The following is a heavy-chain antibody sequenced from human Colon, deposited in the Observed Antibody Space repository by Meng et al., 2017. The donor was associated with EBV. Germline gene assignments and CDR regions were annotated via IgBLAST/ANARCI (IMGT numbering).Heavy chain of an antibody. Sequence: QLRLQGSGSGLVKPSQTLSLTCVVSGGSISSGVYSWTWIRQPPGKGLEWIGHIFHSGSTYSNPSLKSRVTISVDRSKNQFSLRLSSVTAADTAVYYCAREAQQSGYFDPWGPGTLVTVSS. J-gene: IGHJ4*02. V-gene: IGHV4-30-2*01. D-gene: IGHD6-13*01. CDR2: IFHSGST. CDR1: GGSISSGVYS. CDR3: AREAQQSGYFDP.